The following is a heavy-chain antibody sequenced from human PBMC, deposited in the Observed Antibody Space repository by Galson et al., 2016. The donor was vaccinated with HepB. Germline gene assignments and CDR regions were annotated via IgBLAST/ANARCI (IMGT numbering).Heavy chain of an antibody. J-gene: IGHJ4*02. Sequence: PALVKPTQTLTLTCTVSGFSVSDSGLGVGWIRQPPGQALEWLAVIYWDDDKRYNPSLRDRLAITKDTSKIPVFLTMAKMDPVYTGTYYCAQKRVELWPYNLWGQGTLVAVSS. D-gene: IGHD5-24*01. CDR1: GFSVSDSGLG. V-gene: IGHV2-5*02. CDR2: IYWDDDK. CDR3: AQKRVELWPYNL.